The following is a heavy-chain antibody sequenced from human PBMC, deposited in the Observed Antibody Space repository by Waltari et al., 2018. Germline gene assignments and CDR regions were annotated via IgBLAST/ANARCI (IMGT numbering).Heavy chain of an antibody. V-gene: IGHV4-38-2*01. D-gene: IGHD2-15*01. CDR1: GYSISGGGF. CDR3: ARRGRLSSYFFDY. J-gene: IGHJ4*02. CDR2: IYPGGDT. Sequence: QLHLQESGPGLLKPSETLSLTCAVSGYSISGGGFWGWIRQPPGKGLEWIGSIYPGGDTYFNPSLKSRVTISVDKSKNQYSLNLRSMTAADTAVYYCARRGRLSSYFFDYWGQGTLVTVSS.